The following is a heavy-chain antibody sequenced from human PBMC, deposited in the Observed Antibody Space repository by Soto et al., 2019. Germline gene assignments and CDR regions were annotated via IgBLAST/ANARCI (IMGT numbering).Heavy chain of an antibody. CDR1: GFTFGDYA. CDR3: LRVHVTMVRGVIIFDY. D-gene: IGHD3-10*01. V-gene: IGHV3-49*04. Sequence: GGSLRLSCTASGFTFGDYAMSWVRQAPGKGLEWVGFIRSKAYGGTTEYAASVKGRFTISRDDSKSIAYMQMNRLKTEDTAVYYCLRVHVTMVRGVIIFDYWGQGTLVTVSS. J-gene: IGHJ4*02. CDR2: IRSKAYGGTT.